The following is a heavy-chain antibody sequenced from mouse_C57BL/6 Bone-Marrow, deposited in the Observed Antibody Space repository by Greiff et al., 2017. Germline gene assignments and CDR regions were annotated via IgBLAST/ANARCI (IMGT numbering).Heavy chain of an antibody. CDR3: ARLTWDVGYFDY. V-gene: IGHV1-47*01. D-gene: IGHD4-1*01. CDR2: FHPYNDDT. CDR1: GYTFTTYP. Sequence: QVQLQQSGAELVKPGASVKMSCKASGYTFTTYPIEWMKQNHGKSLEWIGNFHPYNDDTKYNEKFKGKATFTVEKSSSTVYLELSRLTSDDSAVYYCARLTWDVGYFDYWGQGTTLTVSS. J-gene: IGHJ2*01.